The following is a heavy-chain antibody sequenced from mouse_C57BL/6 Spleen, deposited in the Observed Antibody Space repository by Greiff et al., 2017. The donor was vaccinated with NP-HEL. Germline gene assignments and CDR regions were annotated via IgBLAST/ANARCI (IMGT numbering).Heavy chain of an antibody. CDR2: IYPRDGST. CDR1: GYTFTSYD. J-gene: IGHJ4*01. CDR3: ARRGIYYYGSTVYYAMDY. D-gene: IGHD1-1*01. V-gene: IGHV1-85*01. Sequence: QVQLKESGPELVKPGASVKLSCKASGYTFTSYDINWVKQRPGQGLEWIGWIYPRDGSTKYNEKFKGKATLTVDTSSSTAYMELHSLTSEDSAVYFCARRGIYYYGSTVYYAMDYWGQGTSVTVSS.